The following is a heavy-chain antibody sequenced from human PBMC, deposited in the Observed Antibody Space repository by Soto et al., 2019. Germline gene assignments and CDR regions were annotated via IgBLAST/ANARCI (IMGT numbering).Heavy chain of an antibody. J-gene: IGHJ3*02. V-gene: IGHV3-48*03. CDR3: AKGSAGGFPLSRVLDI. CDR2: ISSSGSTI. D-gene: IGHD3-16*01. Sequence: GGSLILSCAASGFTFSSYEMNWVRQAPGKGLEWVSYISSSGSTIYYADSVKGRFTISRDNAKNSLYLQMNSLRAEDTAVYYCAKGSAGGFPLSRVLDIWGQGTMVTVSS. CDR1: GFTFSSYE.